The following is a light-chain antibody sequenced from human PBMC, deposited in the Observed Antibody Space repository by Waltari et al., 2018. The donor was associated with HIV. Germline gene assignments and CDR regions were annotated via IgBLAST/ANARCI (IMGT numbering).Light chain of an antibody. V-gene: IGLV2-14*01. CDR1: SSDIGGYNF. CDR2: EVT. CDR3: SSYTSSATGVL. J-gene: IGLJ2*01. Sequence: QSALTQPASVSGSPGQSITISCTGTSSDIGGYNFVSWYQQHPGRATRLMIYEVTSRPSWVSNRFSGSRSGNTASLTISGLQAEDEADYYCSSYTSSATGVLFGGGTTLTVL.